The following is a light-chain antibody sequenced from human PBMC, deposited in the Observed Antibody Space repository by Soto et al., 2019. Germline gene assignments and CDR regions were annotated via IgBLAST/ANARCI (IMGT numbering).Light chain of an antibody. CDR1: QGISSY. CDR3: QQSYSRPRT. V-gene: IGKV1-39*01. Sequence: NRINHSPSSLSAPTGVSFTISHRASQGISSYLAWYQHNPGKAPKLLIYAASNLQSGVPSRFSGSGSGTDFTLTISSLQPEDFATYYCQQSYSRPRTFGQGTKVDI. J-gene: IGKJ2*01. CDR2: AAS.